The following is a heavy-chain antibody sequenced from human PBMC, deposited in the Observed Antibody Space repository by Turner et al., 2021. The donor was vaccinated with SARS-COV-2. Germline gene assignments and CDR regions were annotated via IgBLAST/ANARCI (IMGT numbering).Heavy chain of an antibody. CDR1: GFIFSTYG. V-gene: IGHV3-30*18. CDR2: ISYDGSNK. CDR3: AKARDGYNYFDY. D-gene: IGHD5-12*01. Sequence: QVQLVESGGGVVQPGRSLSLSCAASGFIFSTYGMHWVRQAPGKGLEWVAVISYDGSNKYYADSVKGRFTISRDNSKNTLYLQMNSLRAEDTAVYYCAKARDGYNYFDYWGQGTLVTVSS. J-gene: IGHJ4*02.